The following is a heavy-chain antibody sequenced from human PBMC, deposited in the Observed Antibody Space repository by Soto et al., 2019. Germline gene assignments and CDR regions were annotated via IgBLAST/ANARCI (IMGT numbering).Heavy chain of an antibody. Sequence: PSETLSLTCTVSGGAISIYYWSRIRQPPGKGLEWIGDIYYSGSTNYSPSLKSRVTISVDTSKNQFSLKLSSVTAADTAVYYCARGGPREDWNYAGGYYYDYGMDVWGQGTTVTVSS. J-gene: IGHJ6*02. CDR1: GGAISIYY. V-gene: IGHV4-59*01. CDR3: ARGGPREDWNYAGGYYYDYGMDV. D-gene: IGHD1-7*01. CDR2: IYYSGST.